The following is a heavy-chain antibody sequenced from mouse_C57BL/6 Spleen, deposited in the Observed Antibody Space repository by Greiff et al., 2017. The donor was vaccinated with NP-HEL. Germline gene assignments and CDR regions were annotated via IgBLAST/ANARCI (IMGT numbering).Heavy chain of an antibody. V-gene: IGHV5-16*01. J-gene: IGHJ4*01. CDR1: GFTFSDYY. Sequence: EVHLVESEGGLVQPGSSMKLSCTASGFTFSDYYMAWVRQVPEKGLEWVANINYDGSSTSYLDSLKSRFIISRDNAKNILYLQMSSLKSEDTATYYCARGPNWDEEGYYAMDYWGQGTSVTVSS. D-gene: IGHD4-1*01. CDR3: ARGPNWDEEGYYAMDY. CDR2: INYDGSST.